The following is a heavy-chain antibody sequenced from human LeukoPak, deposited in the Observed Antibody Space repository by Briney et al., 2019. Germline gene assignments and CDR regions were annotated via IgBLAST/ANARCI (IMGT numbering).Heavy chain of an antibody. CDR2: INHSGST. D-gene: IGHD6-6*01. V-gene: IGHV4-34*01. Sequence: SETLSLTCAVYGGSFSGYHWSWIRQPPGKGLEWIGEINHSGSTNYNPSLKSRVTISVDTSKNQFSLKLRSVTAADTAVYYCARGYGSSSYNWFDPWGRGTLVTVSS. CDR1: GGSFSGYH. CDR3: ARGYGSSSYNWFDP. J-gene: IGHJ5*02.